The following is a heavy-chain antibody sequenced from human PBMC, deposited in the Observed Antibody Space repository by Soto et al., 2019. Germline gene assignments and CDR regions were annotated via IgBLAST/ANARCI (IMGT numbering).Heavy chain of an antibody. V-gene: IGHV3-30*18. CDR2: VSSDGGLK. CDR3: AKEYDSSGYGAFFDY. J-gene: IGHJ4*02. D-gene: IGHD3-22*01. Sequence: QVQLVESGGGVVQPGRSLRLSCEASGFTISSFGMHWVRQAPGKGLEWVAVVSSDGGLKYYADSVKGRFTISRDNSKNTLYLQMNSLGAEDTAIYYCAKEYDSSGYGAFFDYWGQGTLVTVSS. CDR1: GFTISSFG.